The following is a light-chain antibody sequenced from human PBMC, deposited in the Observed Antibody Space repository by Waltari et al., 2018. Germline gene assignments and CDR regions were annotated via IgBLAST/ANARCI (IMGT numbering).Light chain of an antibody. V-gene: IGKV4-1*01. CDR1: QSVVHSSNNKNY. Sequence: DIVMTQSPDSLAVSLGERATTNCKSSQSVVHSSNNKNYLAWHQQKPGQPPKLLIYWASTRESGVPDRFSGSGSGTDFTLTISSLQAEDVAVYYCQQYYDIPYTFGQGTKLEI. CDR2: WAS. CDR3: QQYYDIPYT. J-gene: IGKJ2*01.